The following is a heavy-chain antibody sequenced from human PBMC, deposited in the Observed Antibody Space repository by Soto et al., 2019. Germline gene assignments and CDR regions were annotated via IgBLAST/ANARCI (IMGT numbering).Heavy chain of an antibody. CDR3: ARDPADRGDYLDD. D-gene: IGHD3-10*01. CDR1: GGSFSGYY. V-gene: IGHV4-34*01. Sequence: SETLSLTCAVYGGSFSGYYWSWIRQPPGKGLEWIGEINHSGSTNYNPSLKSRVTISVDTSKNQFSLKLSSVTAADTAVYYCARDPADRGDYLDDWGQGTLVTVSS. CDR2: INHSGST. J-gene: IGHJ4*02.